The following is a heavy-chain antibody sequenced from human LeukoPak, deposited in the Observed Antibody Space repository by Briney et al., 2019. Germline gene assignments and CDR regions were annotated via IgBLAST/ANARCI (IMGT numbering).Heavy chain of an antibody. Sequence: SETLSLTCAVYGESFSAYFWNWIRQAPGKPLEYIGEINHRGSSHYNPSLKTRVTLSVDTSKNQFSLKLTSVTAADTAVYFCARGSSFDGYCSAGACDAGYYDSWGQGTPVTVPS. CDR1: GESFSAYF. V-gene: IGHV4-34*01. J-gene: IGHJ4*02. D-gene: IGHD2-15*01. CDR2: INHRGSS. CDR3: ARGSSFDGYCSAGACDAGYYDS.